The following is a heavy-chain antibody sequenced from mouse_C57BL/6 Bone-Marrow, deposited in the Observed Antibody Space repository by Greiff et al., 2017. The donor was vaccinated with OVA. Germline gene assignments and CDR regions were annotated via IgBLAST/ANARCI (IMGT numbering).Heavy chain of an antibody. CDR2: IYPRSGNT. CDR3: AFYDYEGAWFAY. Sequence: VKLQESGAELARPGASVKLSCKASGYTFTSYGISWVKQRTGQGLEWIGEIYPRSGNTYYNEKFKGKATLTADKSSSTAYMELRSLTSEDSAVYFCAFYDYEGAWFAYWGQGTLVTVSA. D-gene: IGHD2-4*01. J-gene: IGHJ3*01. CDR1: GYTFTSYG. V-gene: IGHV1-81*01.